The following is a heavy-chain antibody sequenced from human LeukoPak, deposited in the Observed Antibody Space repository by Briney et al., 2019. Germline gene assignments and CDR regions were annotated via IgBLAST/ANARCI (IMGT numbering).Heavy chain of an antibody. CDR2: IRSKAYGGTT. V-gene: IGHV3-49*03. Sequence: GGSLRLSCTASGFTFGDYAMSWFRQAPGKGLEWVGFIRSKAYGGTTEYAASVKGRFTISRDDSKSIAYLQMNSLKTEDTAVYYCTRDSSGWFFYFDYWGQGTLVTVSS. J-gene: IGHJ4*02. D-gene: IGHD6-19*01. CDR3: TRDSSGWFFYFDY. CDR1: GFTFGDYA.